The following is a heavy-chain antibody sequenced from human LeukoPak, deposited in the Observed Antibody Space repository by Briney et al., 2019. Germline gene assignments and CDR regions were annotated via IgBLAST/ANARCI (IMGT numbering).Heavy chain of an antibody. CDR2: ISAYNGNT. D-gene: IGHD2-2*02. Sequence: ASEKVSCKASGYTFTMYYIHWVRQAPGQGLEWMGWISAYNGNTNYAQKLQGRVTMTTDTSTSTAYMELRSLRSDDTAVYYCARDGRDIVVVPAAIPDWFDPWGQGTLVTVSS. CDR3: ARDGRDIVVVPAAIPDWFDP. V-gene: IGHV1-18*04. J-gene: IGHJ5*02. CDR1: GYTFTMYY.